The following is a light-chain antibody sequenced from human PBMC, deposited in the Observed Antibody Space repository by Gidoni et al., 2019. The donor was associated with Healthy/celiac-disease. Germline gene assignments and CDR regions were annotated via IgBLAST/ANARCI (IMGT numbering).Light chain of an antibody. CDR1: SSNIGAGYD. V-gene: IGLV1-40*01. J-gene: IGLJ1*01. Sequence: SVLTQPPSVSGAPGPRVTISCTGSSSNIGAGYDVHWYQQLPGTAPKLLIYGNSNRPSGVPDRFSGSKSGTSASLAITGLQAEDEADYYCQSYDSSLSAPYVFGTGTKVTVL. CDR2: GNS. CDR3: QSYDSSLSAPYV.